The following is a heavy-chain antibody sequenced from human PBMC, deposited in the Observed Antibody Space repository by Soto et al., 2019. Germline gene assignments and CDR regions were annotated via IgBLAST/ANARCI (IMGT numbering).Heavy chain of an antibody. V-gene: IGHV4-30-4*01. CDR3: ARAGFSYGYLLF. Sequence: NPSETLSLTCNVSGGPIKTGDYYWNWIRQPPGKGLEWIGYVFYSGATNYSPSLKSRAAISMDTSKNQFSLSLTSVTAADTAVYYCARAGFSYGYLLFWGQGIRVTVSS. CDR2: VFYSGAT. J-gene: IGHJ4*02. D-gene: IGHD5-18*01. CDR1: GGPIKTGDYY.